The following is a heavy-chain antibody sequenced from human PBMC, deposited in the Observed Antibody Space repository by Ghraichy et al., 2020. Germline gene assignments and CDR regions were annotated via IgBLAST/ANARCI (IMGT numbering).Heavy chain of an antibody. CDR3: ARPLESDDAFDI. CDR2: IYYSGST. CDR1: GGSISSSSYY. J-gene: IGHJ3*02. Sequence: SETLSLTCTVSGGSISSSSYYWGWIRQPPGKGLEWIGSIYYSGSTYYNPSLKSRVTISVDTSKNQFSLKLSSVTAADTAVYYCARPLESDDAFDIWGQGTMVTFSS. V-gene: IGHV4-39*01.